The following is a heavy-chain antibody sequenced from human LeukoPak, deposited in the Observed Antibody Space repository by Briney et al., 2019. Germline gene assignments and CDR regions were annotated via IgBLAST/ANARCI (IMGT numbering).Heavy chain of an antibody. V-gene: IGHV3-33*01. CDR1: GFTFSGYG. J-gene: IGHJ4*02. CDR3: ARDTVGVTDY. Sequence: GRSLRLSCAASGFTFSGYGMHWVRQAPGKGLEWVALIWYDGNNEYYLESVKGRFTIPRDNSNNTLYLQMNSLRAEDTALYYCARDTVGVTDYWGQGTLVTVSS. CDR2: IWYDGNNE. D-gene: IGHD1-26*01.